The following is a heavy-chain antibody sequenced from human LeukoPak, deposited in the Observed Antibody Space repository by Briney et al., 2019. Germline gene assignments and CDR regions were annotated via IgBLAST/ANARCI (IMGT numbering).Heavy chain of an antibody. D-gene: IGHD5-18*01. J-gene: IGHJ4*02. CDR2: IWYDGSNK. Sequence: GGSLRLSCAASGFTFSSYGMHWVRQAPGKGLEWVTLIWYDGSNKYYADSVKGRFTISRDNAKTSLYLQMNSLRAEDTAVYYCARSLWPEDYWGQGTLVTVSS. V-gene: IGHV3-33*01. CDR3: ARSLWPEDY. CDR1: GFTFSSYG.